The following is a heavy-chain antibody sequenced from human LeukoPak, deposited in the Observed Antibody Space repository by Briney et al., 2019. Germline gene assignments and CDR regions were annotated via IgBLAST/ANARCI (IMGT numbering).Heavy chain of an antibody. Sequence: GGSLRLSCAASGFTFSDYYMSWTRQAPGKGLEWVSYISSSGSTIYYADSVKGRFTISRDNSKNTLYLQMNSLRAEDTAVYYCAKDVAAPERDYWGQGTLVTVSS. CDR3: AKDVAAPERDY. CDR2: ISSSGSTI. J-gene: IGHJ4*02. CDR1: GFTFSDYY. V-gene: IGHV3-11*01. D-gene: IGHD6-19*01.